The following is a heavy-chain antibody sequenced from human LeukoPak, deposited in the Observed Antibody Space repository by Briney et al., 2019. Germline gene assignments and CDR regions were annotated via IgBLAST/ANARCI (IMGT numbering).Heavy chain of an antibody. Sequence: GGSLRLSCAASGFSFDDYAMHWVRQVPGKGLEWVSGINWNSATIDYADSVKGRFTISRDNAKNSLYLQMNSLRAEDTALYYCVKDFGRVLGTPDNWGQGTLVTVSS. V-gene: IGHV3-9*01. D-gene: IGHD3-16*01. CDR3: VKDFGRVLGTPDN. J-gene: IGHJ4*02. CDR1: GFSFDDYA. CDR2: INWNSATI.